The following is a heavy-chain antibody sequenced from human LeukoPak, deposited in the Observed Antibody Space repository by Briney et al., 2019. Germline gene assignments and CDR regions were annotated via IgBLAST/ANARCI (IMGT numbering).Heavy chain of an antibody. D-gene: IGHD6-19*01. Sequence: SETLSLTCTVSGGSVSSGSYYWSWIRQPPGKGLEWIGYIYYSGSTNYNPSLKSRVTISVDTSKNQFSLKLSSVTAADTAVYYCAREDGNGWYGPHWYFDLWGRGTLVTVSS. CDR3: AREDGNGWYGPHWYFDL. V-gene: IGHV4-61*01. CDR2: IYYSGST. J-gene: IGHJ2*01. CDR1: GGSVSSGSYY.